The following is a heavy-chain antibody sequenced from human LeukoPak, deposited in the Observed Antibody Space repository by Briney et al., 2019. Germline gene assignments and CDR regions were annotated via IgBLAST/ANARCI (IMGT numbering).Heavy chain of an antibody. J-gene: IGHJ6*02. CDR2: INPNSGGT. Sequence: ASVKVSCKASGYTFTGYYMHWVRQAPGQGLEWMGWINPNSGGTNYAQKFQGRVTMTRDTSISTAYMELSRLRSDDTAVYYCAREVRSGSYYNDFYYYCGMDVWGQGTTVTVSS. CDR3: AREVRSGSYYNDFYYYCGMDV. D-gene: IGHD3-10*01. V-gene: IGHV1-2*02. CDR1: GYTFTGYY.